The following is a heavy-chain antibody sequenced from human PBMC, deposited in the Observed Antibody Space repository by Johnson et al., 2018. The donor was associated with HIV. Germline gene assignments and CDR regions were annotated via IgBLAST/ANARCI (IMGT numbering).Heavy chain of an antibody. Sequence: VQLVESGGGLVQPGGSLRLSCAASGFTVSNNYMNWVRQTPGKGLEWVSVVHRDGRLYYADSVKGRFRLSRDNSKNTLYLQMNRLRVEDTAVYYCAREPSIAAAGGDGAFDIWGQGTMVTVSS. CDR1: GFTVSNNY. J-gene: IGHJ3*02. CDR3: AREPSIAAAGGDGAFDI. CDR2: VHRDGRL. D-gene: IGHD6-13*01. V-gene: IGHV3-66*01.